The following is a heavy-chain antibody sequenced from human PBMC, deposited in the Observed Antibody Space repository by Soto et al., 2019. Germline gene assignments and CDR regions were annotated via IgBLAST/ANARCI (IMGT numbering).Heavy chain of an antibody. CDR2: INHSGST. D-gene: IGHD2-15*01. CDR1: GGSFSGYY. Sequence: SETLSLTCAVYGGSFSGYYWSWIRQPPGKGLEWIGEINHSGSTNYNPSLKSRVTISVDTSKNQFSLKLSSVTAADTAVYYCARSPKWGVVAATGYYYYMDVWGKGTTVTVSS. CDR3: ARSPKWGVVAATGYYYYMDV. J-gene: IGHJ6*03. V-gene: IGHV4-34*01.